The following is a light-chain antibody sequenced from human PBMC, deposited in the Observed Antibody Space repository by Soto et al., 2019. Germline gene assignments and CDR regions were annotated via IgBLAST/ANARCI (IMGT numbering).Light chain of an antibody. CDR2: DVS. J-gene: IGLJ3*02. CDR1: SSDVGGYTY. V-gene: IGLV2-11*01. CDR3: SSYAGSYNWV. Sequence: QSALTQPRSVSGSPGQSVTISCTGTSSDVGGYTYVSWYQQHPGKAPRLMIYDVSRRPSGVPDRFSGSKFGNTASLTISGLQAEDEAEYYCSSYAGSYNWVFGGGTKVTVL.